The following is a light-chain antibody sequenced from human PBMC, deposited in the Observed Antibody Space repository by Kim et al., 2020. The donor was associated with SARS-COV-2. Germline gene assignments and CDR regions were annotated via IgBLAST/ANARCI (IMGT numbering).Light chain of an antibody. CDR2: EDA. J-gene: IGLJ2*01. CDR1: TLGDKY. CDR3: QAWDTITVI. V-gene: IGLV3-1*01. Sequence: SYELTQPHSASVSPGQTASITCSGETLGDKYVSWYQHRAGQSPVLVIYEDATRPSGIPERFSGSNSGNTATVTISETQPVDEAGYFCQAWDTITVIFGGGTQLTV.